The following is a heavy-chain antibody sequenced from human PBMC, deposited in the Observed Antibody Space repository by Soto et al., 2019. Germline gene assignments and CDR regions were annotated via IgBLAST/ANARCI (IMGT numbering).Heavy chain of an antibody. CDR1: GLTFSNSW. D-gene: IGHD3-16*01. V-gene: IGHV3-7*04. CDR3: TRVSRFSLPDC. Sequence: EVQLVESGGGLVQPGGSLRLSCEVSGLTFSNSWMNWVRQPPGKGLEWVANINPDGSGKYYVESLRGRFTISRDNAKNALYLYMNSLRGAYTAVYYCTRVSRFSLPDCWGQGALVTVSS. J-gene: IGHJ4*02. CDR2: INPDGSGK.